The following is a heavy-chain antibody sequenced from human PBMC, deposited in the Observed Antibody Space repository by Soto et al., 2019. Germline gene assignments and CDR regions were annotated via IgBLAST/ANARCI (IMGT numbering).Heavy chain of an antibody. J-gene: IGHJ5*02. V-gene: IGHV5-51*01. CDR1: GYIIKNYW. CDR2: IFPDDSDT. Sequence: GESLKISCKASGYIIKNYWIGWVRQMPGQGLEWMGIIFPDDSDTRYSPSFQGQVTISADKSISTAYLQWSSLKASDTAMYYCARRSSGSWGSWFDPWGQGTLVTVSS. D-gene: IGHD1-26*01. CDR3: ARRSSGSWGSWFDP.